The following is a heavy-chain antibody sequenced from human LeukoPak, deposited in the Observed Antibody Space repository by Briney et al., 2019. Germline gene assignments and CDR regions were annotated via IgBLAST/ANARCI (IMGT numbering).Heavy chain of an antibody. CDR2: IIPILGIA. J-gene: IGHJ4*02. D-gene: IGHD2-15*01. CDR1: GGTFSSYA. V-gene: IGHV1-69*04. Sequence: GSSVRVSCKASGGTFSSYAISWVRQAPGQGLEWMGRIIPILGIANYAQKSQGRVTITADKSTSTAYMELSSLRSDDTAVYYCARGGSRSGGSLRTFDSWGQGTLVTVSS. CDR3: ARGGSRSGGSLRTFDS.